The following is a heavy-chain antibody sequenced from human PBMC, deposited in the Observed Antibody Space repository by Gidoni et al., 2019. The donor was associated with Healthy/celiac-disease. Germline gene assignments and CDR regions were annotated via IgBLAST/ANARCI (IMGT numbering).Heavy chain of an antibody. CDR1: GGSINSSSYY. Sequence: QLQLQESGPGLVKPSETLSLTCTVPGGSINSSSYYWGWIRQPPGTGLEWIGSIYYSGSTYYNPSLKSRVTISVDTSKNQFSLKLSSVTAADTAVYYCARRKGSVYYGALGYWGQGTLVTVSS. CDR2: IYYSGST. V-gene: IGHV4-39*01. D-gene: IGHD3-22*01. J-gene: IGHJ4*02. CDR3: ARRKGSVYYGALGY.